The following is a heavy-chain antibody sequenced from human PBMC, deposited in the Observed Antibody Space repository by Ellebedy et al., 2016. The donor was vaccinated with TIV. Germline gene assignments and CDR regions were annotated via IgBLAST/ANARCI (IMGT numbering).Heavy chain of an antibody. V-gene: IGHV3-23*01. D-gene: IGHD6-19*01. CDR3: ARYGVGSGLDY. CDR2: ISGSGGST. Sequence: GESLKISCAASGFTFRNYAMRWVRQAPGKGLEWVSAISGSGGSTYYADSVKGRFTVSRDKSKTTLFVEMTSLRVEDTGVYYCARYGVGSGLDYWGQGTLVTVSS. J-gene: IGHJ4*02. CDR1: GFTFRNYA.